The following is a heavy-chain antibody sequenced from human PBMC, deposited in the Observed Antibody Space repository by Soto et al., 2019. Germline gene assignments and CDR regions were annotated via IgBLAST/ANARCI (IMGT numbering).Heavy chain of an antibody. CDR1: GESFSGHI. Sequence: SETLSLTCAVYGESFSGHIWTWIRQTPGKGLQWIGQINHSGSASYNPSLKSRVTISVHTSNSQFSLELSSVTAADTAVYYCARGLITGSHYSGGWYYFDSWGQGTQVTVSS. J-gene: IGHJ4*02. CDR3: ARGLITGSHYSGGWYYFDS. D-gene: IGHD6-19*01. V-gene: IGHV4-34*01. CDR2: INHSGSA.